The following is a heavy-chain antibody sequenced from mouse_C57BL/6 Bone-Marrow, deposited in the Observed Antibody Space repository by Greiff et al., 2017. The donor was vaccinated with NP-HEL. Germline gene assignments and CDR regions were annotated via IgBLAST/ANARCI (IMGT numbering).Heavy chain of an antibody. CDR2: ISSGSSTT. V-gene: IGHV5-17*01. Sequence: EVQLVESGGGLVKPGASLKLSCAASGFTFSDYGMHWVRQAPEKGLEWVAYISSGSSTTYYADTVKGRFTISRDNAKNTLFLQMTSLRAEDTAMYYCARDDYAWFAYWGQGTLVTVSA. CDR1: GFTFSDYG. D-gene: IGHD2-4*01. J-gene: IGHJ3*01. CDR3: ARDDYAWFAY.